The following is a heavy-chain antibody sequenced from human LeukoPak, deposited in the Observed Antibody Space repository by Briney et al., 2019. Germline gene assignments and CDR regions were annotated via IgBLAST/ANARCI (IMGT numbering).Heavy chain of an antibody. Sequence: GGSLRLSYAASGFTFSNHAVSWVRQAPGKGLEWVSARGSDGTPYYTDSLKGRFTISGDNSKNTVYLQLSSLRLEDTAVYYCASRTWVGAGYYAFDIWGQGTMVTVSS. J-gene: IGHJ3*02. CDR1: GFTFSNHA. D-gene: IGHD1-26*01. CDR2: RGSDGTP. V-gene: IGHV3-23*01. CDR3: ASRTWVGAGYYAFDI.